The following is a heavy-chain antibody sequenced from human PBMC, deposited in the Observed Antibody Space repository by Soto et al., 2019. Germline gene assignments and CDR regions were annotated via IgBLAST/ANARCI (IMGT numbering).Heavy chain of an antibody. V-gene: IGHV4-59*01. CDR1: GGSISSYY. CDR2: IYYSGST. Sequence: QVQLQESGPGLVKPSETLSLTCTVSGGSISSYYWSWIRQPPGKGLEWIGYIYYSGSTNYNPSLKSRVTISVDTSKNQFSLKLSSVTAADTAVYYCAREHYGSGSYYAIDPDYYYYMDVWGKGTTVTVSS. J-gene: IGHJ6*03. D-gene: IGHD3-10*01. CDR3: AREHYGSGSYYAIDPDYYYYMDV.